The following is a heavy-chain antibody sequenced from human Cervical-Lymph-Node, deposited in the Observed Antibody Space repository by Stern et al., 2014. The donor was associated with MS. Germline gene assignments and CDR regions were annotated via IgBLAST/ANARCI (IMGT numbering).Heavy chain of an antibody. CDR1: GASITGGGSF. V-gene: IGHV4-61*02. CDR3: ARDSAAGSSIRDYYFGLDV. CDR2: IYTSGST. J-gene: IGHJ6*02. D-gene: IGHD6-19*01. Sequence: QVQLQESGPGLVKPSQTLSLTCTVSGASITGGGSFWSWIRQPAGKRLEWIGRIYTSGSTDYTPSLKSRVTISVDALKNQFSLKFTSVTAADTAVYYCARDSAAGSSIRDYYFGLDVWGQGTTVTVSS.